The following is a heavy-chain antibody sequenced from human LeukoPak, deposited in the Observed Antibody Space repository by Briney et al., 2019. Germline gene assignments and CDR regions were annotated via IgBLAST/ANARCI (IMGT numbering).Heavy chain of an antibody. J-gene: IGHJ6*03. CDR2: IRYDGSNK. Sequence: GSLRLSCAASGFTFSNYGMHWVRQAPGKGLEWVAFIRYDGSNKYYADSVKGRFTISRDNSKNTLYLQMNSLRAEDTAVYYCAQGWGDYYYMDVWGKGTTVTVSS. CDR3: AQGWGDYYYMDV. V-gene: IGHV3-30*02. D-gene: IGHD3-16*01. CDR1: GFTFSNYG.